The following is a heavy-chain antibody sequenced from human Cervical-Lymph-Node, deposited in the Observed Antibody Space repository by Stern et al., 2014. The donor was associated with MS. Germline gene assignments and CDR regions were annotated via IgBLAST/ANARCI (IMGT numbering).Heavy chain of an antibody. CDR3: ARHPYSGDFSYAAGSAY. J-gene: IGHJ4*02. V-gene: IGHV5-51*01. D-gene: IGHD1-26*01. CDR2: VYPGDSYT. Sequence: EVQLVESGAEVKKSGESLKISCKGSGYSFTTHWIAWVRQTPGKGLEWMGIVYPGDSYTTYSPSFQGQVTISADKSINTAYLHWSSLKASDTAMYYCARHPYSGDFSYAAGSAYWGQGTLVTVSS. CDR1: GYSFTTHW.